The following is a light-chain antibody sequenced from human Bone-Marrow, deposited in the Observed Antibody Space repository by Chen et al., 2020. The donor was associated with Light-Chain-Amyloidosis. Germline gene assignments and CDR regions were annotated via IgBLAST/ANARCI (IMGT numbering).Light chain of an antibody. CDR3: QSADSSGTYEVI. J-gene: IGLJ2*01. V-gene: IGLV3-25*03. CDR2: RDT. CDR1: DLPTKY. Sequence: SYELTQPPSVSVSPGQTARITCSGDDLPTKYAYWYQQKPGQAPVWVIHRDTERPSGISERFSGSSSGTTATLTISGVQAEDEADYHCQSADSSGTYEVIFGGGTKLTVL.